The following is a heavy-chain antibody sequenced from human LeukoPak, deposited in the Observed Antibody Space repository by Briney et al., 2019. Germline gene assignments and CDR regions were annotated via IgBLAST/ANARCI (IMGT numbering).Heavy chain of an antibody. D-gene: IGHD3-10*01. CDR2: ISSSSSYI. J-gene: IGHJ5*02. CDR1: AFTFSSYS. CDR3: ARGKDMVRGPANWFDP. V-gene: IGHV3-21*01. Sequence: GGSLRLSCEASAFTFSSYSMNWVRQAPGKGLEWVSSISSSSSYIYYADSVKGRFTISRDNAKNSLYLQMNSLRAEDTAAYYCARGKDMVRGPANWFDPWGQGTLVTVSS.